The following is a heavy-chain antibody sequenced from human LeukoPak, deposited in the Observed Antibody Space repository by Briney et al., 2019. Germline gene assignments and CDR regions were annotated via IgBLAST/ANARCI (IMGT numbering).Heavy chain of an antibody. D-gene: IGHD6-6*01. J-gene: IGHJ4*01. CDR1: GFTFNTYS. Sequence: KTGGSLRLSCAASGFTFNTYSMNWVRQAPGKGLEWVSSISSHSRDIYYADSVKGRFTISRDNAKNSLHLQMNSLRAEDTAVYYCARDDRDISSSRFDYWGHGILVTVSS. V-gene: IGHV3-21*01. CDR3: ARDDRDISSSRFDY. CDR2: ISSHSRDI.